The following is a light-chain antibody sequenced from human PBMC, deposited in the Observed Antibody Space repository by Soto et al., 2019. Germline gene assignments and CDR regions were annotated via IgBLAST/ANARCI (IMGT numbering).Light chain of an antibody. J-gene: IGKJ1*01. CDR2: WAS. Sequence: DIVMTQSPDSLAVSLGERATINCKSSQSVFSNSNNKNCIPWYQQRSGQPPKLLIYWASSRESGVPDRFSGGGSGTDFTLAISILQAEDGATYYCLHYYSIPWTFGQWTRVEIK. CDR1: QSVFSNSNNKNC. CDR3: LHYYSIPWT. V-gene: IGKV4-1*01.